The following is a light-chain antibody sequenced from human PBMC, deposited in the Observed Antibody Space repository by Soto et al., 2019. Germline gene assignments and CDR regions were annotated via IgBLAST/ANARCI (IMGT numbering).Light chain of an antibody. CDR2: DDG. J-gene: IGLJ2*01. Sequence: SYELTQAPSVSVAPGQTARITCGGNNIAIKSVHWYQQKPGQAPVLVVYDDGDRPSGIPERFSGSNSGNTATLTITRVEAGDEADYHCQVGDRCRDHRVVFGGGTQVTVL. V-gene: IGLV3-21*02. CDR3: QVGDRCRDHRVV. CDR1: NIAIKS.